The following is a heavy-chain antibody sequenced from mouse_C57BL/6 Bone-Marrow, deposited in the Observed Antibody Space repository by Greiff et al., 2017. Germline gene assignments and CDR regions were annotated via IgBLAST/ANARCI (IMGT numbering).Heavy chain of an antibody. Sequence: DVHLVESGAELVRPGASVKLSCTASGFNIKDDYMHWVKQRPEQGLEWIGWIDPENGDTEYASKFQGKATITADTSSNTAYLQLSSLTSEDTAVYYCTTGGYYPDYWGQGTTLTVSS. CDR2: IDPENGDT. CDR3: TTGGYYPDY. V-gene: IGHV14-4*01. J-gene: IGHJ2*01. CDR1: GFNIKDDY.